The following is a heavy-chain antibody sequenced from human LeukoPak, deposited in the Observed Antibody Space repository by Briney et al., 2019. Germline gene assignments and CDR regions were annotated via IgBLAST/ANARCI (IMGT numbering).Heavy chain of an antibody. CDR1: GGSISSYY. D-gene: IGHD3-9*01. CDR2: IYYRGST. J-gene: IGHJ3*02. CDR3: ARAVAAYDILTGYSDDAFDI. Sequence: SETLSLTCTVSGGSISSYYWSWIRKPPGEGLEWIGYIYYRGSTNYNPSLKSRVTISVDTSKNQFSLKLSPVTAADTAVYYCARAVAAYDILTGYSDDAFDIWGQGTMVAVSS. V-gene: IGHV4-59*01.